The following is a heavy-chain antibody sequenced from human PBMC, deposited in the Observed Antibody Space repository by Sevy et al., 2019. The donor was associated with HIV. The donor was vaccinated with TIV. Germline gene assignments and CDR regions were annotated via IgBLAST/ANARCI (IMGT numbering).Heavy chain of an antibody. CDR1: GGSISSYY. J-gene: IGHJ5*02. D-gene: IGHD2-15*01. CDR3: ASGKVAANYNWFDP. Sequence: SETLSLTCTVSGGSISSYYWSWIRQPAGKGLEWIGRIYTSGSTNYNPSLKSRVTMSVDTSKNQFFLKLSSVTAADTAVYYCASGKVAANYNWFDPWGQGTLVTVSS. CDR2: IYTSGST. V-gene: IGHV4-4*07.